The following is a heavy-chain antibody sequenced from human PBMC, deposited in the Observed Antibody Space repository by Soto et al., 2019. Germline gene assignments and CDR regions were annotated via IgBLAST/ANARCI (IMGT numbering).Heavy chain of an antibody. V-gene: IGHV1-69*04. CDR1: GGTFSSYT. CDR2: IIPILGIA. J-gene: IGHJ5*02. D-gene: IGHD3-22*01. CDR3: ARDLSASHSRRDWFDP. Sequence: GASVKVSCKASGGTFSSYTISWVRQAPGQGLEWMGRIIPILGIANYAQKFQGRVTITADKSTSTAYMELSSLRSEDTAVYYCARDLSASHSRRDWFDPWGQGTLVTVSS.